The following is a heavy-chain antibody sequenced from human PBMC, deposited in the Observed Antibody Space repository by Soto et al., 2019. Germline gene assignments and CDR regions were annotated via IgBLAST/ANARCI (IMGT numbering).Heavy chain of an antibody. CDR2: ISGYNGNI. D-gene: IGHD5-18*01. Sequence: QVQLVQSGAEVMTPGASVKVSCKASGYTFSNFGLSWVRQAPGQGLEWMGWISGYNGNINSAEKFQGRVTMTTDTSTSTAYMEVRSLTSDDTAVYYCARDKGYGFGWSSSSGMDVWGQGTTVTVSS. J-gene: IGHJ6*02. CDR1: GYTFSNFG. CDR3: ARDKGYGFGWSSSSGMDV. V-gene: IGHV1-18*01.